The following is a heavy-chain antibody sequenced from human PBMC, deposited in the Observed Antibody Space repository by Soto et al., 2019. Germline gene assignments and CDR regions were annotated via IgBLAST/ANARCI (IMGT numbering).Heavy chain of an antibody. V-gene: IGHV1-18*01. D-gene: IGHD3-3*01. J-gene: IGHJ4*02. CDR2: ISAYNGNT. CDR1: GYTFTSYD. CDR3: ARAPYDFWSGYYPRSFDY. Sequence: ASVKVSCKASGYTFTSYDINWVRQATGQGLEWMGWISAYNGNTNYAQKLQGRVTMTTDTSTSTAYMELRSLRSDDTAVYYCARAPYDFWSGYYPRSFDYWGQGTLVTVSS.